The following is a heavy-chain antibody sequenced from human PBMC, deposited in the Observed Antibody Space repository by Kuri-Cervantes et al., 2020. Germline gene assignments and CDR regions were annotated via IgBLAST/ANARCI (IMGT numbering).Heavy chain of an antibody. V-gene: IGHV3-13*01. J-gene: IGHJ5*02. Sequence: GGSLRPSCAASGFTFSSYDMHWVRQATGKGLEWVSAIGTAGDTYYPGSVKGRFTISRENAKNSLYLQMNSLRAGDTAVYYCARGIAAGWFDPWGQGTLVTVSS. D-gene: IGHD6-25*01. CDR2: IGTAGDT. CDR3: ARGIAAGWFDP. CDR1: GFTFSSYD.